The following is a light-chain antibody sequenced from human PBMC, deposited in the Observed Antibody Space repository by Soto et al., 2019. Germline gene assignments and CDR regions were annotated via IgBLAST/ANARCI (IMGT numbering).Light chain of an antibody. Sequence: SYELTQPPSVSVAPGKTARITCGGNNVGSKSVHWYQQKPGQAPVLVIYYDTDRPSGIPERFSGSNSGNTATLTISSVEAGDEADYYCHVWDSSSNHPVFGGGTKLTVL. J-gene: IGLJ2*01. CDR1: NVGSKS. V-gene: IGLV3-21*04. CDR3: HVWDSSSNHPV. CDR2: YDT.